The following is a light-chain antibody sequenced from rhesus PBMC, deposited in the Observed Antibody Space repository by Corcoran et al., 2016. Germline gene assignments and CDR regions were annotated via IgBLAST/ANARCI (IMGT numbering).Light chain of an antibody. Sequence: EIVMTQSPATLSLSPGETATISCRTSQSVSSYLAWYQQKPGQVPRLLIDGASSMATGIPDRFSGSGSGTDFTLTISSLEPEDFAVYYCQETSNLFTFGPGTKLYIK. CDR1: QSVSSY. J-gene: IGKJ3*01. CDR3: QETSNLFT. CDR2: GAS. V-gene: IGKV3-31*02.